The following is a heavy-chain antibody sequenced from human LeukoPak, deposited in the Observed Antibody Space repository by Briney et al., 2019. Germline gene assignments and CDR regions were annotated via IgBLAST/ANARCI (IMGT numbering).Heavy chain of an antibody. CDR3: ARATHYYESSGYDY. CDR1: GYTFTSYD. CDR2: MNPNSGNT. J-gene: IGHJ4*02. Sequence: ASVKVSCKASGYTFTSYDINWVRQATGQGLEWMGWMNPNSGNTAYAQKFQGRVTITRNTSISTAYMELSSLRSEDTAVYYCARATHYYESSGYDYWGQGTLVTVSS. D-gene: IGHD3-22*01. V-gene: IGHV1-8*03.